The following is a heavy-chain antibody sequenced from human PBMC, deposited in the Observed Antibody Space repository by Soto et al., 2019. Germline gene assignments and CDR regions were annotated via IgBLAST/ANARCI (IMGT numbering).Heavy chain of an antibody. CDR1: GFTFSSYS. J-gene: IGHJ4*02. V-gene: IGHV3-21*01. CDR2: ISSASTSI. CDR3: ARARGSATGYDDY. Sequence: EVQLVESGGGLVKPGGSLRLSCAASGFTFSSYSMNWVRQAPGKGLEWVSAISSASTSIYYADSVKGRFTISRDNAKNSLYLQTNSLGAEDTAVYYCARARGSATGYDDYWGQGTLVTVSS. D-gene: IGHD2-15*01.